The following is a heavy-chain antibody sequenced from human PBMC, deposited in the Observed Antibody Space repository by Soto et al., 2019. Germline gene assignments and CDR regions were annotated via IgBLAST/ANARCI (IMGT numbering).Heavy chain of an antibody. J-gene: IGHJ4*02. V-gene: IGHV3-23*01. CDR3: ANDYFSLVLWRLSFDC. D-gene: IGHD2-8*02. Sequence: PRGSLRLSCAASGITFSSSAMSWVRHVPGKGPEWVSSITGSGGSTYYAGSGKGRFTKSRDNSKNTLYLQMNSLRAEHTAVYYCANDYFSLVLWRLSFDCWSQGT. CDR2: ITGSGGST. CDR1: GITFSSSA.